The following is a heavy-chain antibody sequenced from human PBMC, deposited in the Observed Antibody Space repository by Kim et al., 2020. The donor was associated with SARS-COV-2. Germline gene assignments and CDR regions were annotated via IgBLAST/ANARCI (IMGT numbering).Heavy chain of an antibody. CDR3: ACDYYGSGHQYDY. V-gene: IGHV4-59*01. D-gene: IGHD3-10*01. J-gene: IGHJ4*02. Sequence: SHPSLKSRVTISVDTSKNQFSLKLSSVTAADTAVYYCACDYYGSGHQYDYWGQGTLVTVSS.